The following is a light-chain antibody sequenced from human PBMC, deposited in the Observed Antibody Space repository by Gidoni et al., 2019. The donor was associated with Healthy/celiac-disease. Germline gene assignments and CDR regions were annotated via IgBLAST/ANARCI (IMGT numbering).Light chain of an antibody. CDR2: AAS. CDR1: QSISSY. V-gene: IGKV1-39*01. Sequence: DIQMTQSPSSLSSSVGDRVTITCRASQSISSYISWYQQKPEKAPKLLIYAASSLQSGVPSRFSGSGSGTDFTLTISSLQPEDCATYYCQPSYSTPYTFGQGTKLEIK. CDR3: QPSYSTPYT. J-gene: IGKJ2*01.